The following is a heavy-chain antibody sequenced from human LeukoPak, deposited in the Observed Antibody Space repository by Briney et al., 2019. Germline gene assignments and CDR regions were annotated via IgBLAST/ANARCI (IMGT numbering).Heavy chain of an antibody. CDR3: SRELWPGDY. CDR2: IGRDGSEK. J-gene: IGHJ4*02. D-gene: IGHD3-16*01. CDR1: GFTFTNYW. V-gene: IGHV3-7*01. Sequence: GGSLRLSCAASGFTFTNYWMGWVRQAPGKGLEWVANIGRDGSEKNYVDSVKGRFTISRDNAKNSLYLQMNTLRAEDTALYYCSRELWPGDYWGRGTLVTVSS.